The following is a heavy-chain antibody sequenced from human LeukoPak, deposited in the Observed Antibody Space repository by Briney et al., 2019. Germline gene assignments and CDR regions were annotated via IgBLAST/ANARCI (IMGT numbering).Heavy chain of an antibody. Sequence: SETLSLTCTVSGGSIRTDGSYWAWIRQPPGKGLEWIGSIYIDGITHYNSSLQSRVTLSIDTSKNHFSLRLSSVTAADTAVYYCARANDYYDSSGYYRNFDYWGQGTLVTVSS. J-gene: IGHJ4*02. D-gene: IGHD3-22*01. CDR3: ARANDYYDSSGYYRNFDY. CDR2: IYIDGIT. CDR1: GGSIRTDGSY. V-gene: IGHV4-39*02.